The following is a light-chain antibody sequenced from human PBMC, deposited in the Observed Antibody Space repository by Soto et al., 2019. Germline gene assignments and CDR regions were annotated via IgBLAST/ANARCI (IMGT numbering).Light chain of an antibody. V-gene: IGKV3-15*01. J-gene: IGKJ1*01. Sequence: EIVMTQSPAALSVSPGGRATLSCRASQSISDTLAWYQQKPGQAPRLLIHGASTRATGFPARFSGSGSGTELTLSISSLQSEDFAVYYCQQYNNGPWTFGQGTKLEIQ. CDR1: QSISDT. CDR3: QQYNNGPWT. CDR2: GAS.